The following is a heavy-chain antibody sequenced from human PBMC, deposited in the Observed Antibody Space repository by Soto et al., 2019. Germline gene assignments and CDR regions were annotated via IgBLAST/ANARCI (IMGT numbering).Heavy chain of an antibody. Sequence: SERLSLTCDVAGASLSATNCGSWVRQPPGKGLEWIGEICHTGRTNYNPSLKSRLTISLDKSRNQFSLKLKSVTAADTAVYYFARGYTEDDFDYYGMDVWGQGTTVTVSS. CDR1: GASLSATNC. CDR3: ARGYTEDDFDYYGMDV. D-gene: IGHD1-1*01. J-gene: IGHJ6*02. CDR2: ICHTGRT. V-gene: IGHV4-4*02.